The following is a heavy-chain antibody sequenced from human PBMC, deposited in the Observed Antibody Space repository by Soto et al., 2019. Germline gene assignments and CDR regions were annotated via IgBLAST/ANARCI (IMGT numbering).Heavy chain of an antibody. CDR2: IRSQPYGGTA. Sequence: ESGGGLVEPGRSLRLSCTASGFPFGNFLMSWFRQAPGKGMEWVGFIRSQPYGGTAEYAASVRGRFTISRDDSKGIEYLQMNSLQTEDSGVYYCIGSVPFWGQGTLVTVSS. V-gene: IGHV3-49*03. D-gene: IGHD3-10*01. CDR3: IGSVPF. J-gene: IGHJ4*02. CDR1: GFPFGNFL.